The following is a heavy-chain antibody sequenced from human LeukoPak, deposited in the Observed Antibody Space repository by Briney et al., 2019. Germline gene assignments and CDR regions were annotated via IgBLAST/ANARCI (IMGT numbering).Heavy chain of an antibody. J-gene: IGHJ4*02. V-gene: IGHV1-18*01. Sequence: ASVKVSCKASGYTFTSYAMNWVRQAPGQGLEWMGWISAYNGNTNYAQKLQGRVTMTTDTSTSTAYMELRSLRSDDTAVYYCARSSPRRDYFDYWGQGTLVTVSS. CDR2: ISAYNGNT. CDR1: GYTFTSYA. D-gene: IGHD6-13*01. CDR3: ARSSPRRDYFDY.